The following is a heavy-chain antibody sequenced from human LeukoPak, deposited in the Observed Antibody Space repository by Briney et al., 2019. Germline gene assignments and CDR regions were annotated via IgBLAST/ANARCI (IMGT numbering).Heavy chain of an antibody. CDR1: GFTFSSYG. Sequence: GGSLRLSCAASGFTFSSYGMHWVRQAPGKGLEWVAFIRYDGSNKYYADSVKGRFTISRDNSKNTLYLQMNSLRAEDTAVYYCAKLFGSWSCSGGSCYLDYWGQGTLVTVSS. J-gene: IGHJ4*02. CDR3: AKLFGSWSCSGGSCYLDY. V-gene: IGHV3-30*02. CDR2: IRYDGSNK. D-gene: IGHD2-15*01.